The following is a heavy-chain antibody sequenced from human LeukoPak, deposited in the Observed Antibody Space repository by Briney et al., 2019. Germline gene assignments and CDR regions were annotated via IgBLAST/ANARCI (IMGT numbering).Heavy chain of an antibody. J-gene: IGHJ4*02. D-gene: IGHD3-10*01. CDR3: AREYYYGSGSYYNGY. Sequence: GGSLRLSCAASGFTFRSYWMTWVRQAPGKGLEWVANIKQDGNEKYYVDSVKGRFTISRDNAKNSLYLQMNSLRAEDTAVYYCAREYYYGSGSYYNGYWGQGTLVTVSS. V-gene: IGHV3-7*04. CDR2: IKQDGNEK. CDR1: GFTFRSYW.